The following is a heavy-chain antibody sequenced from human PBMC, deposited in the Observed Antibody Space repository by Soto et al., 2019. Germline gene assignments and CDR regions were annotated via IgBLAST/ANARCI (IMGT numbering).Heavy chain of an antibody. Sequence: GGSLRLSCAASGFTFSSYAMSWVRQAPGKGLEWVSAISGSGGSTYYADSVKGRFTISRDNSKNTLYLQMNSLGAEDTAVYYCAKVPTRTGPSIAAPFDYWGQGTLVTVSS. CDR3: AKVPTRTGPSIAAPFDY. CDR2: ISGSGGST. CDR1: GFTFSSYA. J-gene: IGHJ4*02. V-gene: IGHV3-23*01. D-gene: IGHD6-6*01.